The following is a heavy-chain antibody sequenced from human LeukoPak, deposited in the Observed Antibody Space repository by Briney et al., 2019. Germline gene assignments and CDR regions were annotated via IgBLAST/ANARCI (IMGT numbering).Heavy chain of an antibody. CDR3: ARGQEFDDGVFDS. CDR2: IRSNGATA. CDR1: GFTFTSFA. D-gene: IGHD1-1*01. J-gene: IGHJ4*02. Sequence: GGSLRLSCAASGFTFTSFAMTWVRQAPGKGLEWVSTIRSNGATAYNADSVKGRFTVSRDNSKNTVYLQMNSLRVEDTAIYYCARGQEFDDGVFDSWGQGTLVTVSS. V-gene: IGHV3-23*01.